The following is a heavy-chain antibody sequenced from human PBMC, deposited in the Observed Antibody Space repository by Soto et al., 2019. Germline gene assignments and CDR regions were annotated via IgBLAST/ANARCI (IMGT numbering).Heavy chain of an antibody. CDR2: ISASGGTT. V-gene: IGHV3-23*01. J-gene: IGHJ4*02. Sequence: PGGSLRLSCAASGFTFSDYAMSWVRQAPGKGLEWVSTISASGGTTYYADSVKGRFTVSRDNSKNTLDLQMNSLRAEDTAIYYCAKSSRSRPYWGQGTLVTVSS. CDR3: AKSSRSRPY. D-gene: IGHD3-22*01. CDR1: GFTFSDYA.